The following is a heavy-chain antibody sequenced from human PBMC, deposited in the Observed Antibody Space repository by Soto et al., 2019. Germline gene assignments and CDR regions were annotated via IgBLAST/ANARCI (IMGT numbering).Heavy chain of an antibody. J-gene: IGHJ6*03. D-gene: IGHD2-8*01. V-gene: IGHV4-34*01. Sequence: SETLSLTCAVYGGSFSGYYWSWIRQPPGKGLEWIGEINHSGSTNYNPSLKSRVTISVDTSKNQFSLKLSSVTAADTAVYYCARGIAADIVLMVTRGYYYYYMDVWGKGTTVTVSS. CDR3: ARGIAADIVLMVTRGYYYYYMDV. CDR1: GGSFSGYY. CDR2: INHSGST.